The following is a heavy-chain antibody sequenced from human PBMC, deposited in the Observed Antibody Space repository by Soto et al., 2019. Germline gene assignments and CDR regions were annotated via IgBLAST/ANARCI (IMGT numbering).Heavy chain of an antibody. J-gene: IGHJ6*02. CDR3: ARDRSYSLDV. V-gene: IGHV3-74*01. CDR1: GSTFSNDW. Sequence: GGSLRLSCAVSGSTFSNDWMHWVRQAPGKGLVWVSHINSDGSSTNYADFVKGRFTIARDNAKNTVYLQMNSLRAEDTAGYYCARDRSYSLDVWGQGTTVTVSS. CDR2: INSDGSST.